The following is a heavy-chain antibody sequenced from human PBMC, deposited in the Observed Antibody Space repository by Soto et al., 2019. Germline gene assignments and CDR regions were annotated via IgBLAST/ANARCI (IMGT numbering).Heavy chain of an antibody. CDR3: SRDRFASSLSYFGY. J-gene: IGHJ4*02. V-gene: IGHV3-30-3*01. D-gene: IGHD6-6*01. Sequence: QVQLVESGGGVVQPGRSLRLSCAASGFTFSNYALHWVRQAPGKGLEWVAVISDDGSNKYYADSVKGRFTISRDNSKNPVYLQMNRLRAGDTAMVYCSRDRFASSLSYFGYWGQGTPVTVSS. CDR1: GFTFSNYA. CDR2: ISDDGSNK.